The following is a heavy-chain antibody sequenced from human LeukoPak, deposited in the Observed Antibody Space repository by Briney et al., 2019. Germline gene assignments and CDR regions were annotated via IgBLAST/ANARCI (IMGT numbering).Heavy chain of an antibody. CDR1: GFTFSSYA. CDR2: ISGSGGST. J-gene: IGHJ4*02. CDR3: AKKSGVVIAIHFDY. Sequence: GGSLRLSCAASGFTFSSYAMSWVRQAPGRGLEWVSAISGSGGSTYYADSVKGRFTISRDNSKNTLYLQMNSLRAEDTAVYYCAKKSGVVIAIHFDYWGQGTLVTVSS. V-gene: IGHV3-23*01. D-gene: IGHD2-21*01.